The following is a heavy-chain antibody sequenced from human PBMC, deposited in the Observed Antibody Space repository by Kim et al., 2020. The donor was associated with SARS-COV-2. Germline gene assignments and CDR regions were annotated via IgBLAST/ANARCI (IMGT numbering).Heavy chain of an antibody. CDR1: GGSISSYY. CDR2: IYYSGST. J-gene: IGHJ4*02. D-gene: IGHD3-10*01. Sequence: SETLSLTCTVSGGSISSYYWSWIRQPPGKGLEWIGYIYYSGSTNYNPSLKSRVTISVDTSKNQFSLKLSSVTAADTAVYYCARTGSANKQERADYWGQGTLVTVSS. V-gene: IGHV4-59*01. CDR3: ARTGSANKQERADY.